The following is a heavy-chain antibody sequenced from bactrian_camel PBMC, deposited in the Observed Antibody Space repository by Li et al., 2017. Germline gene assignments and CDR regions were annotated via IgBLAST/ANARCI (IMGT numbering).Heavy chain of an antibody. D-gene: IGHD2*01. CDR2: ISSAGTT. V-gene: IGHV3S53*01. CDR1: GFTSNSCV. CDR3: AADVLRTWCRGTLPKVEL. J-gene: IGHJ4*01. Sequence: HVQLVESGGGSVQAGGSLRLSCTAPGFTSNSCVMYWFRQAAGKQREWVSGISSAGTTTYTHSVLGRFTISRSNADNTLYLRMNSLKPEDTAVYYCAADVLRTWCRGTLPKVELLGPGDPGHRL.